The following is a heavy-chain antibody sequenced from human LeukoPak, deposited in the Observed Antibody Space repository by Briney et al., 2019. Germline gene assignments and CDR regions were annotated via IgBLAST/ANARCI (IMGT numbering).Heavy chain of an antibody. J-gene: IGHJ4*02. CDR1: GGSISSSSYY. Sequence: TSETLSLTCTVSGGSISSSSYYWGWIRQPPGKGLEWIGSMFYSGSTYHNPSLKSRVTISVDTSKNQFSLNLSSVTAADTAVYYCARDQYNYGLFDFWGQGTLVTVSS. CDR3: ARDQYNYGLFDF. D-gene: IGHD5-18*01. V-gene: IGHV4-39*02. CDR2: MFYSGST.